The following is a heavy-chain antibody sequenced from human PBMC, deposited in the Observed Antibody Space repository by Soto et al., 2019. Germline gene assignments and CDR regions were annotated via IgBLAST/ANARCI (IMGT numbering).Heavy chain of an antibody. D-gene: IGHD2-2*01. Sequence: GGPLRVSCTAAGLNFGGYCVSWARQETGKGLEWVSAISGSGGSTYYADSVKGRFTISRDNSKNTLYLQMNSLRAEDTAVYYCAKARGSTTPAPGSYWGQGTLVTVSS. J-gene: IGHJ4*02. CDR3: AKARGSTTPAPGSY. V-gene: IGHV3-23*01. CDR2: ISGSGGST. CDR1: GLNFGGYC.